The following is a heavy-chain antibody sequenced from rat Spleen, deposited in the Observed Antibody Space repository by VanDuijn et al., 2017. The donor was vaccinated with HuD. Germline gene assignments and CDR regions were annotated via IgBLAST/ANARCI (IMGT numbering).Heavy chain of an antibody. V-gene: IGHV3-3*01. CDR2: VNSAGST. CDR1: GHSITSGYR. CDR3: AISDGTHYYLPFAN. Sequence: EVQLQESGPGLVKPSQSLSLTCSVTGHSITSGYRWNWIRKFPGNRLEWMGYVNSAGSTIYNPSLESRISITRDTSKNQFFLQVNSVTTEDTGTYFCAISDGTHYYLPFANWCQGNLVTVSS. D-gene: IGHD1-12*02. J-gene: IGHJ3*01.